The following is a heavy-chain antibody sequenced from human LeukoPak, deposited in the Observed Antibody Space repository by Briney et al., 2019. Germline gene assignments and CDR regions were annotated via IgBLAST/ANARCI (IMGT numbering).Heavy chain of an antibody. V-gene: IGHV4-39*01. D-gene: IGHD3-3*01. CDR2: IYYSGST. CDR1: GGSISSSSYY. Sequence: SETLSLTCTVSGGSISSSSYYWGWIRQPPGKGLEWIGSIYYSGSTYYNPSLKSRVTISVDTSKNQFSLKLSSVTAADMAVYYCARLPPVLRFLERGYYMDVWGKGTTVTVSS. J-gene: IGHJ6*03. CDR3: ARLPPVLRFLERGYYMDV.